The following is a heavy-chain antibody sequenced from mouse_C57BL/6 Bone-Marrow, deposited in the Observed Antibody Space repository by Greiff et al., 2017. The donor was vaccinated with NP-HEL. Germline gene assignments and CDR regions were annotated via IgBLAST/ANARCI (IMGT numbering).Heavy chain of an antibody. Sequence: QVQLQQPGAELVKPGASVKLSCKASGYTFTSYWMHWVKQRPGQGLEWIGMIHPNSGSTNYNEKFKSKATLTVDKSSSTAYMQLSSLTSEDSAVYYCARERGGVITTVWGQGTTLTVSS. CDR3: ARERGGVITTV. CDR2: IHPNSGST. D-gene: IGHD1-1*01. CDR1: GYTFTSYW. V-gene: IGHV1-64*01. J-gene: IGHJ2*01.